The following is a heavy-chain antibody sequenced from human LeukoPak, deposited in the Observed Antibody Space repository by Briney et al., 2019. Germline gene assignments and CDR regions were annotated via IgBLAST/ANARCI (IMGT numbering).Heavy chain of an antibody. D-gene: IGHD5-24*01. CDR2: INNGGDTV. J-gene: IGHJ4*02. Sequence: GGSLRLSCAASGFTFTNYEMNWVRQAPGKGLEWVSYINNGGDTVYYADSVKGRFTISRDNAKNSLYLQMNSLRAEDTAVYYGARGERWLTNPGIDYWGQGSLVTVSS. CDR1: GFTFTNYE. CDR3: ARGERWLTNPGIDY. V-gene: IGHV3-48*03.